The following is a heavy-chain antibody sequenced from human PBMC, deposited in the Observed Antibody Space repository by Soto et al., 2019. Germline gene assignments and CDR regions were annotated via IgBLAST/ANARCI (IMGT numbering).Heavy chain of an antibody. CDR1: GYTFTSYG. D-gene: IGHD6-13*01. CDR3: ARDRHGGGSSWLVDYYGMDV. J-gene: IGHJ6*02. CDR2: IIPIFGTA. V-gene: IGHV1-69*13. Sequence: SVKVSCKASGYTFTSYGISWVRQAPGQGLEWMGGIIPIFGTANYAQKFQGRVTITADESTSTAYMELSSLRSEDTAVYYCARDRHGGGSSWLVDYYGMDVWGQGTTVTVS.